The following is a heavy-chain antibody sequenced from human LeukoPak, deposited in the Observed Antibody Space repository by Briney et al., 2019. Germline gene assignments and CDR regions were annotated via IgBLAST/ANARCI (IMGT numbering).Heavy chain of an antibody. Sequence: GGSLRLSCAASGFTFSTYAMSWAPQAPGKGLEWVSAISGSGGSTFNADSVKGRVTISRDNSKNTLFLQMNSLRAEDTAIYYCAKDHPSGYYFDYWGQGTLVTVSS. V-gene: IGHV3-23*01. D-gene: IGHD1-14*01. CDR1: GFTFSTYA. J-gene: IGHJ4*02. CDR2: ISGSGGST. CDR3: AKDHPSGYYFDY.